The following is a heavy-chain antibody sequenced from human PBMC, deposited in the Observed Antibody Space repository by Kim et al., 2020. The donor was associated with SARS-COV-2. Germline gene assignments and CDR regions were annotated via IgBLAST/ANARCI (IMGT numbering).Heavy chain of an antibody. Sequence: GGSLRLSCAASGFTFSSYAMSWVRQAPGKGLEWVSAISGSGGSTYYADSVKGRFTISRDNSKNTLYLQMNSLRAEDKAVYYCAKDITAAAGRLNIYYCYYGMDVWGQGTTVTVSS. V-gene: IGHV3-23*01. J-gene: IGHJ6*02. CDR1: GFTFSSYA. CDR3: AKDITAAAGRLNIYYCYYGMDV. CDR2: ISGSGGST. D-gene: IGHD6-13*01.